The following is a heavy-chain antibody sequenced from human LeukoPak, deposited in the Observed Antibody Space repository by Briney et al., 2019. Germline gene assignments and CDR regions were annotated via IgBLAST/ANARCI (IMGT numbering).Heavy chain of an antibody. V-gene: IGHV3-48*03. CDR3: AREGGKTYDSSGYYPHDAFDI. CDR1: GFTFSSYE. CDR2: ISSSGSTI. Sequence: HPGGSLRLSCAASGFTFSSYEMNWVRQAPGKGLEWVSYISSSGSTIYYADSVKGRFTISRDNAKNSLYLQMNSLRAEDTAVYYCAREGGKTYDSSGYYPHDAFDIWGQGTMVTVSS. D-gene: IGHD3-22*01. J-gene: IGHJ3*02.